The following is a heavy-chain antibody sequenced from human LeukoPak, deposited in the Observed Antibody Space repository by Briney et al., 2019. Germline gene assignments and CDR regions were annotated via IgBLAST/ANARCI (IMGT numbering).Heavy chain of an antibody. CDR2: IKEDGSEN. CDR3: ARQRYSDY. CDR1: GFTLSWDL. D-gene: IGHD1-1*01. Sequence: PGGAPGISWAAPGFTLSWDLMTLVRQAPGKGLEWVANIKEDGSENSYVESVKGRFTISRDNAKNSLYLQLNSLRAEDTAVYFCARQRYSDYWGQGTLVTVSS. V-gene: IGHV3-7*01. J-gene: IGHJ4*02.